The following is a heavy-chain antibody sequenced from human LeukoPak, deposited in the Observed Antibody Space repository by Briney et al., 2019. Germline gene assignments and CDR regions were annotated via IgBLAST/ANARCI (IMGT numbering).Heavy chain of an antibody. CDR3: ARGFSCGGDCYAPDAFDI. CDR2: IYYSGST. CDR1: GGSISSYY. D-gene: IGHD2-21*02. Sequence: PSETLSLTCTVSGGSISSYYWSWIRQPPGKGLEWIGYIYYSGSTNYNPSLKSRVTISVDTSKNQFSLKLSSVIAADTAVYYCARGFSCGGDCYAPDAFDIWGQGTMVTVSS. J-gene: IGHJ3*02. V-gene: IGHV4-59*01.